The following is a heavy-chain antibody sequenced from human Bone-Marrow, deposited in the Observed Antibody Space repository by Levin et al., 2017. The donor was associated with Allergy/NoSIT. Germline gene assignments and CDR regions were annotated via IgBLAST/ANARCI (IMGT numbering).Heavy chain of an antibody. CDR2: INPNSGGT. V-gene: IGHV1-2*02. D-gene: IGHD3-22*01. Sequence: ASVKVSCKASGYTFTGYYMHWVRQAPGQGLEWMGWINPNSGGTNYAQKFQGRVTMTRDTSISTAYMELSRLRSDDTAVYYCARDPPPRDSSGSDAFDIWGQGTMVTVSS. CDR1: GYTFTGYY. J-gene: IGHJ3*02. CDR3: ARDPPPRDSSGSDAFDI.